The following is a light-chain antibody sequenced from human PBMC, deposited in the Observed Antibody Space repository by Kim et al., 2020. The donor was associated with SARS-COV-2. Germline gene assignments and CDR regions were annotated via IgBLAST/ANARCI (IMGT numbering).Light chain of an antibody. CDR3: NSRDKSGDHVV. J-gene: IGLJ2*01. V-gene: IGLV3-19*01. Sequence: SSELTQDPAVSVALGQTVRITCQGDSLRTYYASWYQQKPGQAPILVIYGKNNRPSGIPDRFSGSSSGNTASLTVTGAQAVDEADYYCNSRDKSGDHVVFGGGTKRIVL. CDR1: SLRTYY. CDR2: GKN.